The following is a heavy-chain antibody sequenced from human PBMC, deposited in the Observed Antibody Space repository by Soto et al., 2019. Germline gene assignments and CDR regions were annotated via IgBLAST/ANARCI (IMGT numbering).Heavy chain of an antibody. CDR2: IYYRGNT. D-gene: IGHD1-26*01. CDR3: ATRPPGVWVGVFDY. Sequence: SETLSLTCTVSGFSMSPYYWNLLRQPPGKGLEWIANIYYRGNTNYNPSFESRVTISIDTSKNQFSLKLSSVTAADTAVYYCATRPPGVWVGVFDYWSQGTLVTVSS. CDR1: GFSMSPYY. V-gene: IGHV4-59*08. J-gene: IGHJ4*02.